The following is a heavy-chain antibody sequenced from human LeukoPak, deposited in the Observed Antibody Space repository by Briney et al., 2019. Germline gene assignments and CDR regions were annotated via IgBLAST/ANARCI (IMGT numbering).Heavy chain of an antibody. Sequence: GRSLRLSCAASGFTFSNYAMHWVRQAPGKGLGWVAVISYDGINKDYADSMKGRFTISRDNSKNTLYLQMNSLRVEDTAVYYCAKASSGSSWGGYFDYWGQGALVTVSS. CDR1: GFTFSNYA. J-gene: IGHJ4*02. CDR2: ISYDGINK. CDR3: AKASSGSSWGGYFDY. D-gene: IGHD1-26*01. V-gene: IGHV3-30*18.